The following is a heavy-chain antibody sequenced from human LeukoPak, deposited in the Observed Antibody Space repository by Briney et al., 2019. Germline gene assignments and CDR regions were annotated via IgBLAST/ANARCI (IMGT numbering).Heavy chain of an antibody. CDR3: XXXXXXGYCSSRGCYGGFGFDY. J-gene: IGHJ4*02. CDR1: GFTFSSYG. D-gene: IGHD2-2*01. V-gene: IGHV3-23*01. CDR2: VSGSGGNT. Sequence: GGSLRLSCAASGFTFSSYGMSWVRQAPGQGLEWVSVVSGSGGNTYYADPVKGRFTISRDNSKNTLYLQMNSLRAEDTAVYYXXXXXXXGYCSSRGCYGGFGFDYWGQGTLVTVSS.